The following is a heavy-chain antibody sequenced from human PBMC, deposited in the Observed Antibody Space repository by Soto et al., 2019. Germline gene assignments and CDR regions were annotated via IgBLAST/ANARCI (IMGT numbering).Heavy chain of an antibody. CDR2: VAGKNEDYVT. Sequence: EVQLVESGEGLVHPAGSLKLSCATSGFSFSGSDIHWVRQTSGKGLEWVGRVAGKNEDYVTTYAASLQGRFSLTRDDSKNTAYLVMNSLRTENTDIYYCSKYIGSYAIPAALGQGTLDTVSA. CDR3: SKYIGSYAIPAA. D-gene: IGHD1-26*01. CDR1: GFSFSGSD. V-gene: IGHV3-73*02. J-gene: IGHJ5*02.